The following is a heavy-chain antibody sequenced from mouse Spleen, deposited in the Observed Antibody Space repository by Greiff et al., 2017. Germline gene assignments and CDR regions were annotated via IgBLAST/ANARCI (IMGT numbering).Heavy chain of an antibody. CDR2: IRNKANGYTT. D-gene: IGHD1-1*01. Sequence: DVQLVESGGGLVQPGGSLSLSCAASGFTFTDYYMSWVRQPPGKALEWLGFIRNKANGYTTEYSASVKGRFTISRDNSQSILYLQMNALRAEDSATYYCARYIGSSYCDYWGQGTTLTVSS. J-gene: IGHJ2*01. V-gene: IGHV7-3*01. CDR3: ARYIGSSYCDY. CDR1: GFTFTDYY.